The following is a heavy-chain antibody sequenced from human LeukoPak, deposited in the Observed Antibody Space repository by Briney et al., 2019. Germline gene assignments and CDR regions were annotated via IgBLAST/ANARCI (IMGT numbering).Heavy chain of an antibody. Sequence: ASVKVSCKASGYTFTGYYMHWVRQAPGQGLEWMGWINPNSGGTNYAQKFQGRVTMTRDTSISTAYMELSRLRSDDTAVYYCARMVRRYSGYDSDDYWGQGTLVTVSS. CDR2: INPNSGGT. V-gene: IGHV1-2*02. J-gene: IGHJ4*02. D-gene: IGHD5-12*01. CDR3: ARMVRRYSGYDSDDY. CDR1: GYTFTGYY.